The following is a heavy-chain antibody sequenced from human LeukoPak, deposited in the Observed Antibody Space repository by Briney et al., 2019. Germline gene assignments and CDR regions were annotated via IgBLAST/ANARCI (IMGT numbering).Heavy chain of an antibody. CDR2: IQYDGSNK. V-gene: IGHV3-30*02. J-gene: IGHJ5*02. Sequence: GGSLRLSCAASGFTFSKYDMHWVRQAPGKGLEWVAFIQYDGSNKYYADSVKGRFTISRDNSKNTLYLQMNSLRAEDTAVYYCASLFGSSAANWFDPWGQGTLVTVSS. D-gene: IGHD6-6*01. CDR1: GFTFSKYD. CDR3: ASLFGSSAANWFDP.